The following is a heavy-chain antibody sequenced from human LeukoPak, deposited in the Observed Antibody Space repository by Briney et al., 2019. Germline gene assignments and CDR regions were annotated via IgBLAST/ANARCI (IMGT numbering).Heavy chain of an antibody. J-gene: IGHJ6*02. CDR3: ARGGSGGLIDYGMDV. D-gene: IGHD2-15*01. CDR1: GYTFTSYD. CDR2: MNPSTGYT. V-gene: IGHV1-8*01. Sequence: GASVKVSCKASGYTFTSYDINWVRQATGQGLEWMGWMNPSTGYTGYAQKFQGRVTMTTNTSLTTAYMELSSLKSEDTAVYHCARGGSGGLIDYGMDVWGQGTTITVSS.